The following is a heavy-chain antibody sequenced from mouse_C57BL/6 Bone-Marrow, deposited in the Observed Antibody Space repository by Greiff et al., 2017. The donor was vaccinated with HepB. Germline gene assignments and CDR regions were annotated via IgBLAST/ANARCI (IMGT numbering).Heavy chain of an antibody. V-gene: IGHV1-50*01. CDR1: GYTFTSYG. CDR2: IDPSDSYT. J-gene: IGHJ4*01. CDR3: ARRSLYYAMDY. Sequence: QVQLQQPGAELVKPGASVKLSGKASGYTFTSYGMQWVKQRPGQGLEWIGEIDPSDSYTNYNQKFKGKATLTVDTSSSTAYMQLSSLTSEDSAVYYCARRSLYYAMDYWGQGTSVTVSS.